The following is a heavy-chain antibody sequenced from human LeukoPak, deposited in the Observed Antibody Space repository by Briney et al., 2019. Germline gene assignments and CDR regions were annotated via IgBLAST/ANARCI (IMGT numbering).Heavy chain of an antibody. J-gene: IGHJ3*02. V-gene: IGHV3-66*01. D-gene: IGHD1-1*01. CDR1: GFTVSSNY. Sequence: GGSLRLSCAASGFTVSSNYMTWVRQAPGKGLEWVSLIYGGGSTSYADSVRGRFTISRDNSKNTLYLQMNSLRAEDTAVYYCARIETVADAFDIWGQGTLVTVSS. CDR3: ARIETVADAFDI. CDR2: IYGGGST.